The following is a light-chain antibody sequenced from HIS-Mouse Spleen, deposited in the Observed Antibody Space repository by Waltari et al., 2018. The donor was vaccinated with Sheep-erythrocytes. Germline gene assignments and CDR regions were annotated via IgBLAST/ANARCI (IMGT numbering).Light chain of an antibody. CDR1: QGISSG. CDR2: AAS. Sequence: IRLTQSPSSVSAPVGDRVTITCRASQGISSGLAWYQQKPGKAPKLLIYAASSLQSGVPSRFSGSGSGTDFTLTISSLQPEDFATYYCQQANSFPITFGQGTRLEIK. V-gene: IGKV1-12*01. J-gene: IGKJ5*01. CDR3: QQANSFPIT.